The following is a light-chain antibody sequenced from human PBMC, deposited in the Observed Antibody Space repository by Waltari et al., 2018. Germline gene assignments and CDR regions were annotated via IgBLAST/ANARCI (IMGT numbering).Light chain of an antibody. V-gene: IGLV1-51*02. CDR2: EDS. CDR3: GTWDSSLSGAV. CDR1: HSNIGNNY. Sequence: QSVLTQPPSVSAAPGQRVTISCSGGHSNIGNNYVSCYRQFPGTAPKLLIYEDSDRPSGVPGRFSGSKSGTSATLDITGLQAGDEADYYCGTWDSSLSGAVFGGGTHLTVL. J-gene: IGLJ7*01.